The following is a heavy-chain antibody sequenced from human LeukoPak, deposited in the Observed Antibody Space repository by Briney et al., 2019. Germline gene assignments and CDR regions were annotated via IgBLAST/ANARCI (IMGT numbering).Heavy chain of an antibody. D-gene: IGHD5-24*01. V-gene: IGHV3-33*01. CDR2: IWYDGSNK. CDR1: GFTFSSYG. J-gene: IGHJ5*02. Sequence: PGGSLRLSCAASGFTFSSYGMHWVRQAPGKGLEWVAVIWYDGSNKYYADSVKGRFTISRDNSKNTLYLQMNSLRAEDTAVYYCARLQFPALFPRRHWFDPWGQGTLVTVSS. CDR3: ARLQFPALFPRRHWFDP.